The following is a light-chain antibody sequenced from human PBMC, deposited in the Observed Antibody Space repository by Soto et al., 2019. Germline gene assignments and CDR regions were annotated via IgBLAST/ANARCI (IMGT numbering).Light chain of an antibody. CDR3: QQYNNWPLTWT. V-gene: IGKV3-15*01. J-gene: IGKJ1*01. CDR1: QSVSSN. CDR2: GAS. Sequence: EIVMTQSPATLSVSPGERATLSCRASQSVSSNLAWYQQKPGQAPRLLIYGASTRATGIPARFSGSGSGTEFTLTISSLQSEDFAVYYCQQYNNWPLTWTFGQGTK.